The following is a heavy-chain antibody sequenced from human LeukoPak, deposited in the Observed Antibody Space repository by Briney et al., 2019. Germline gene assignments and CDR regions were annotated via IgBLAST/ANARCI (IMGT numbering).Heavy chain of an antibody. Sequence: PSETLSLTCAVYGGSFSGYYWSWIRQPPGKGLEWIGEINHSGSTNYNPPLKSRVTISVDTSKNQFSLKLSSVTAADTAVYYCARGVEAAAVDYYYYMDVWGKGTTVTVSS. J-gene: IGHJ6*03. V-gene: IGHV4-34*01. CDR1: GGSFSGYY. CDR3: ARGVEAAAVDYYYYMDV. D-gene: IGHD6-13*01. CDR2: INHSGST.